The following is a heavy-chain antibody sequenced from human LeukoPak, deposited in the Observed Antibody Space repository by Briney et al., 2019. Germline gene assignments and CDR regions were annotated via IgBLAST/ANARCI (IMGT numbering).Heavy chain of an antibody. Sequence: GGSLRLSCAASGFTFSNAWMSWVRQAPGKGLEWVGRIKSKTDDVTTDYAAPVKSRFTISRGDSKNTLYLQINSLKTEDTAVYYCTTTSVAGTMGYWGQGTLVTVSS. CDR2: IKSKTDDVTT. V-gene: IGHV3-15*01. D-gene: IGHD6-19*01. CDR1: GFTFSNAW. CDR3: TTTSVAGTMGY. J-gene: IGHJ4*02.